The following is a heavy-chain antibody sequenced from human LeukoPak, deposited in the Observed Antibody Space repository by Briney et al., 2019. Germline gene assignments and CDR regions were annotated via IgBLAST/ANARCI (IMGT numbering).Heavy chain of an antibody. D-gene: IGHD4-23*01. CDR3: ARHIPKPTVVKRRYYYYMDV. CDR2: IYPGDSDT. CDR1: GYSFTSYW. J-gene: IGHJ6*03. V-gene: IGHV5-51*01. Sequence: GESLKISCKGSGYSFTSYWIGWVRQMPGKGLEWMGIIYPGDSDTRYSPSFQGQVTISADKSISTAYLQWSSLKASDTAMYYCARHIPKPTVVKRRYYYYMDVWGKGTTVTVSS.